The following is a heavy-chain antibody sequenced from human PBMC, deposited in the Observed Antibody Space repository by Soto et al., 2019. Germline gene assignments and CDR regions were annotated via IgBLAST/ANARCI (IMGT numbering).Heavy chain of an antibody. V-gene: IGHV1-3*01. D-gene: IGHD3-10*01. J-gene: IGHJ5*02. CDR2: INAGNGNT. CDR1: GYTFTSYA. CDR3: AREKLITMVRGVNWFDP. Sequence: ASVKVSCKASGYTFTSYAMHWVRQAPGQRLEWMGWINAGNGNTKYSQKFQGRVTITRDTSASTAYMELSSLRSEDTAVYYCAREKLITMVRGVNWFDPWGQGTLVTVSS.